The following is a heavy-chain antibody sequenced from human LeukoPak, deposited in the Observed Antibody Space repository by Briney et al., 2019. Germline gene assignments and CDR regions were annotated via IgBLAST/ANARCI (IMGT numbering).Heavy chain of an antibody. CDR2: IYTSGST. Sequence: SETLSLTXTVSGGSISSYYWSWIRQTAGKGLEWIGRIYTSGSTNYNPSLKSRVTMSVDTSKNQFSLKLSSVTAADTAVYYCARDFWSGYYTTYYYYMDVWGKGTTVTVSS. D-gene: IGHD3-3*01. V-gene: IGHV4-4*07. J-gene: IGHJ6*03. CDR3: ARDFWSGYYTTYYYYMDV. CDR1: GGSISSYY.